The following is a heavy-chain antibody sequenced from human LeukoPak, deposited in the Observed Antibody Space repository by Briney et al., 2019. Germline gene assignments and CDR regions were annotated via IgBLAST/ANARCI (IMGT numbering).Heavy chain of an antibody. CDR1: GFTFSSYG. Sequence: GGTLRLSCAASGFTFSSYGMSWVRQAPGKGLEWVSAISPSGRNTYYADSVKGRFIISRDNSKNMLYLQMSSLRAEDTAVYYCAKGGSDSSGYYSLYYYYYMDVWGKGTTVTISS. J-gene: IGHJ6*03. V-gene: IGHV3-23*01. D-gene: IGHD3-22*01. CDR3: AKGGSDSSGYYSLYYYYYMDV. CDR2: ISPSGRNT.